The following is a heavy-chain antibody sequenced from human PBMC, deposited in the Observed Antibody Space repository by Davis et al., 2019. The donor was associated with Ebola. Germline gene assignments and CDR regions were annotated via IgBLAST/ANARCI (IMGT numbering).Heavy chain of an antibody. CDR3: ARLDYYNSSGYYTYYFDY. D-gene: IGHD3-22*01. CDR1: GGSFSGYY. CDR2: IYYSGST. V-gene: IGHV4-34*01. J-gene: IGHJ4*02. Sequence: MPSETLSLTCAVYGGSFSGYYWSWIRQPPGKGLVWIGSIYYSGSTYYNPSLKSRVTISVDTSKNQFSLKLSSVTAADTAVYYCARLDYYNSSGYYTYYFDYWGQGTLVTVSS.